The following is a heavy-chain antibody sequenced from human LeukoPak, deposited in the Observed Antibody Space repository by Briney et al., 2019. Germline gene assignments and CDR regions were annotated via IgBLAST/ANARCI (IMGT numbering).Heavy chain of an antibody. D-gene: IGHD3-22*01. Sequence: GGSLRLSCTVSGFTFDDYAMHWVRHTPGKGLEWVAGITWNRDNIGYGDSVKGRFTISGDNVKNVLYLQMNSLRPEDTALYYCAKDLSSAITSALVLDVWGQGTTV. CDR1: GFTFDDYA. CDR2: ITWNRDNI. J-gene: IGHJ6*02. CDR3: AKDLSSAITSALVLDV. V-gene: IGHV3-9*01.